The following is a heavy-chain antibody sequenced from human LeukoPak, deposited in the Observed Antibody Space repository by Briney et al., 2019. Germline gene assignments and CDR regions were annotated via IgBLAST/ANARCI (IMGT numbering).Heavy chain of an antibody. Sequence: SEALSLTCTVSGGSISSYYWSWIRQPPGKGLEWIGYIYYSGSTNYNPSLKSRVTISVDTSKNQFSLKLSSVPAADTAVYYSARVDPDSSSTLEVFDYWGQGTLVTVSS. CDR3: ARVDPDSSSTLEVFDY. V-gene: IGHV4-59*01. CDR2: IYYSGST. J-gene: IGHJ4*02. D-gene: IGHD6-6*01. CDR1: GGSISSYY.